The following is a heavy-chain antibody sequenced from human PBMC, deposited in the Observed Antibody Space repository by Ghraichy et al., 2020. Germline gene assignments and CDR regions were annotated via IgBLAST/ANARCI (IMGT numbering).Heavy chain of an antibody. Sequence: SETLSLTCTVSGGSISSGSYYWSWIRQPAGKGLEWIGRIYTSGSTNYNPSLKSRVTISVDTSKNQFSLKLSSVTAADTAVYYCAREAAAASYYFDYWGQGTLVTVSS. CDR3: AREAAAASYYFDY. J-gene: IGHJ4*02. CDR1: GGSISSGSYY. V-gene: IGHV4-61*02. D-gene: IGHD6-13*01. CDR2: IYTSGST.